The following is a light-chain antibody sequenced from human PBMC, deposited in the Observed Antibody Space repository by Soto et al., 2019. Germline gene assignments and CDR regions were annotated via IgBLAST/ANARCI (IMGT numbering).Light chain of an antibody. CDR1: QSVSSY. V-gene: IGKV3-11*01. Sequence: EIVLTQSPATLSLSPGERATLSCRASQSVSSYLAWYQQKPGQAPRLLIYDASNRATGIPARFSGSGSGTDFTLTISSLEPDDVAVDYCQQRSNWTPGYTFGQGTKLEIK. CDR2: DAS. J-gene: IGKJ2*01. CDR3: QQRSNWTPGYT.